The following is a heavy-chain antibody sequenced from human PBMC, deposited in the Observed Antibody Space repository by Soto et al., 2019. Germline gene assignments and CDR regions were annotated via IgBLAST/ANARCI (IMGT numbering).Heavy chain of an antibody. V-gene: IGHV1-18*04. CDR2: ISAYNGST. D-gene: IGHD2-15*01. CDR1: GYTFTSYG. CDR3: ARDHPGGATPNYYYYGMDV. Sequence: GASVKVSCKASGYTFTSYGISWVRQAPGQGLEWMGWISAYNGSTNYAQKLQGRVTMTTDTSTSTAYMELRSLRSDDTAVYYCARDHPGGATPNYYYYGMDVWGQGTTVTVSS. J-gene: IGHJ6*02.